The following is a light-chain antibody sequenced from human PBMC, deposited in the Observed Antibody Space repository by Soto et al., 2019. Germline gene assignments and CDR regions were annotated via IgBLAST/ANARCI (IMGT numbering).Light chain of an antibody. V-gene: IGKV3-11*01. CDR3: KQRNNWRPGT. CDR1: QSVSSY. Sequence: EIVLTQSPATLSLSPGERATLSCRASQSVSSYLAWYQQKPGQAPRLLIYDASNRATGIPARFSGSGSGTDFTLTISSLEPEDFAVYYCKQRNNWRPGTFCQGTKVEIK. J-gene: IGKJ1*01. CDR2: DAS.